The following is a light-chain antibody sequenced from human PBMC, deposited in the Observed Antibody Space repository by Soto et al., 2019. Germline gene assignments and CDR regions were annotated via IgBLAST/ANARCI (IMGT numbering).Light chain of an antibody. CDR2: DVS. Sequence: QSALTQPASMAGSPGQSITISCTGSSSDVGTYNLVSWYQQHPGKVPKLMIYDVSQRPSGVSNRFSGSKSGNTASLTISGLQAEDEADYYCCSYAGSGLGVFGGGTKVTVL. CDR1: SSDVGTYNL. J-gene: IGLJ2*01. V-gene: IGLV2-23*02. CDR3: CSYAGSGLGV.